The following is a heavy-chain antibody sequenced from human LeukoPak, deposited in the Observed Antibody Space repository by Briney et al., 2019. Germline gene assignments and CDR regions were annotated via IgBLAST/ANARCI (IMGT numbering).Heavy chain of an antibody. J-gene: IGHJ4*02. CDR3: ARGSIAAFDY. D-gene: IGHD6-6*01. CDR1: GFTFSSYS. Sequence: GWSLRLSCAASGFTFSSYSMNWVRQAPGKGLEWVSSISSSSSYIYYADSVKGRFTISRDNAKNSLYLQMNSLRAEDTAVYYCARGSIAAFDYWGQGTLVTVSS. V-gene: IGHV3-21*01. CDR2: ISSSSSYI.